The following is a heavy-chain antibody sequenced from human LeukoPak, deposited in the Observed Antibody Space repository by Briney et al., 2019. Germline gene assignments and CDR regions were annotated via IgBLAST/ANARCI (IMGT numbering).Heavy chain of an antibody. V-gene: IGHV4-59*01. CDR3: ARVAHYYDSSGYSGLDY. Sequence: SETLSLTCTVSGGSISSYYWSWIRQPPGKGLEWIGYIYYSGSTNYNPSLKSRVTISVDTSKNQFSLKLSSVIAADTAVYYCARVAHYYDSSGYSGLDYWGQGTLVTVSS. J-gene: IGHJ4*02. D-gene: IGHD3-22*01. CDR2: IYYSGST. CDR1: GGSISSYY.